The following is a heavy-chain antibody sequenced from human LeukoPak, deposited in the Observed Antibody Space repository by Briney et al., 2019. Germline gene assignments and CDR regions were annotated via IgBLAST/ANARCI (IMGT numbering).Heavy chain of an antibody. Sequence: SETLSLTCTVSGGSISSYYWSWIRQPPGKGLEWIGYIYYSGSTNYNPSIKSRVTISVDTSKNPFYLDLSSATAADTSVYYCARHLTGDHFDYWGQGTLVTVSS. CDR1: GGSISSYY. CDR2: IYYSGST. V-gene: IGHV4-59*08. CDR3: ARHLTGDHFDY. J-gene: IGHJ4*02. D-gene: IGHD3-10*01.